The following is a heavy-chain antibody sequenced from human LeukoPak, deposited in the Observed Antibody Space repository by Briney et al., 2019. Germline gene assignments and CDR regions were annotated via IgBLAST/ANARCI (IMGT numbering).Heavy chain of an antibody. V-gene: IGHV4-4*09. CDR1: GGSISNYY. CDR3: ARLETLAARRVD. J-gene: IGHJ4*02. Sequence: SETLSLTCTVSGGSISNYYWNWIRQSPGKGLEWIGYILSSGSTHHNPSLTSRISLSVDTSRNQFSLKLSSVTAADTAVYYCARLETLAARRVDWGQGTPVTVSS. D-gene: IGHD6-6*01. CDR2: ILSSGST.